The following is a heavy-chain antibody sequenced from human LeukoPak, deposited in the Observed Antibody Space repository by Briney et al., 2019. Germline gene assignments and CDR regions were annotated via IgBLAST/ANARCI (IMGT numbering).Heavy chain of an antibody. Sequence: ASVKVSCKASGYNFSNYGISWVRQAPGQGLEWMGWISGYNGNTNYAQKLQGRATMTTDTSTTTAYMELRSLRSDDTAVYYCARDRSLYTSMLDSWGQGTLVTVSS. V-gene: IGHV1-18*01. CDR2: ISGYNGNT. J-gene: IGHJ4*02. CDR1: GYNFSNYG. CDR3: ARDRSLYTSMLDS. D-gene: IGHD2-2*02.